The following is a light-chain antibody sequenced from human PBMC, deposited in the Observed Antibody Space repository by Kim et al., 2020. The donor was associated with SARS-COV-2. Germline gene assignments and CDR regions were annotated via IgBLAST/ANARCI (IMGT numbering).Light chain of an antibody. CDR2: YDS. J-gene: IGLJ3*02. CDR3: QVWDSSSDHRV. V-gene: IGLV3-21*04. Sequence: APGKTARITCGGNKIGGKSVHWYQQKSGQAPVLVIYYDSDRPSGIPERFSGSNSGNTATLTISRVEAGDEADYYCQVWDSSSDHRVFGGGTQLTVL. CDR1: KIGGKS.